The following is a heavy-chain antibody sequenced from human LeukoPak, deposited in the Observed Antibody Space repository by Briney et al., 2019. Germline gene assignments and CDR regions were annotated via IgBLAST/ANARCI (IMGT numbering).Heavy chain of an antibody. CDR3: AREILNAFDI. Sequence: PGGSLRLSCAASGFTFRSYAMHWVRQVPGKGLEWVAVISYDGSNEDYADSVKGRLTISRDNSKNTLYLQMNSLRIEDTAVYYCAREILNAFDIWGQGTMVTVSS. CDR2: ISYDGSNE. CDR1: GFTFRSYA. J-gene: IGHJ3*02. V-gene: IGHV3-30-3*01.